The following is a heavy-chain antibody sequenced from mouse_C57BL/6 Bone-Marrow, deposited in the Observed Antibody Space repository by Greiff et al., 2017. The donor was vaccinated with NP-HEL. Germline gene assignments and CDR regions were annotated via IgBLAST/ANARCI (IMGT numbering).Heavy chain of an antibody. Sequence: QVQLQQSGPELVKPGASVKISCKASGYAFSSSWMNWVKQRPGKGLEWIGRIYPGDGDTNYNGKFKGKATLTADKSSSTAYMQLSSLTSEDSAVYFCARFPIYYYGSSEDYWGQGTTLTVSS. CDR3: ARFPIYYYGSSEDY. CDR1: GYAFSSSW. J-gene: IGHJ2*01. D-gene: IGHD1-1*01. CDR2: IYPGDGDT. V-gene: IGHV1-82*01.